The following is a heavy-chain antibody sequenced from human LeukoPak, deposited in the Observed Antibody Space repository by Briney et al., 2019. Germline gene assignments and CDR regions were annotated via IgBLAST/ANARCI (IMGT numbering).Heavy chain of an antibody. D-gene: IGHD6-13*01. CDR2: ISSSGSTI. CDR3: ARAGYSRPYYFDF. Sequence: KPGGSLRLSCAASGFSFSDYYMSWLRQAPGKGLEWDSSISSSGSTIYYADSVKGRFTISRDNAMNSLYLQMNSLRVEDTAVYYCARAGYSRPYYFDFWGQGTLVTVSS. J-gene: IGHJ4*02. V-gene: IGHV3-11*01. CDR1: GFSFSDYY.